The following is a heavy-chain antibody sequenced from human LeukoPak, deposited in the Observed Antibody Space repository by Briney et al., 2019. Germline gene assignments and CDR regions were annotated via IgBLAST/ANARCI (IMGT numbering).Heavy chain of an antibody. Sequence: SETLSLTCTVSGGSISSHYWSWIRQPPGKGLEWIGYIYYSGSTNYNPSLKSRVTISVDTSKNQFSLKLSSVTAADTAVYYCARESSDSSGQFDYWGQGTLVTVSP. J-gene: IGHJ4*02. CDR2: IYYSGST. D-gene: IGHD3-22*01. CDR3: ARESSDSSGQFDY. CDR1: GGSISSHY. V-gene: IGHV4-59*11.